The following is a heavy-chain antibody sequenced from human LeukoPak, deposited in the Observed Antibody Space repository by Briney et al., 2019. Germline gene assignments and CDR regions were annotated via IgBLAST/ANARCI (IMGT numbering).Heavy chain of an antibody. CDR2: ISPDSNYK. J-gene: IGHJ4*02. Sequence: PGGSLRLSCAASGFTFSTYSMNWLRLAPGKGLEWVSSISPDSNYKYYVDSVKGRFTISRDNAKNSLYLQMNSLRAEDTAVYYCARVAVVPAATGFDYWGQGTLVTVSS. CDR1: GFTFSTYS. D-gene: IGHD2-2*01. CDR3: ARVAVVPAATGFDY. V-gene: IGHV3-21*01.